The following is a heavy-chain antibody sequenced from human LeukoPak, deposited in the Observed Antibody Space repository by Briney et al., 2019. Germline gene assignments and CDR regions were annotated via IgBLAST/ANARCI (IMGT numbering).Heavy chain of an antibody. CDR1: GFTFSTNW. V-gene: IGHV3-7*01. J-gene: IGHJ6*03. Sequence: GGSLRLSCAASGFTFSTNWMSWVRQAPGKGLEWVANIKQDGSEKYYVDSVKGRFTISRDNAKNSLYLQMNSLRAEDTAVYYCARRRDGYYYYYYMDVWGKGTTVTVSS. CDR3: ARRRDGYYYYYYMDV. CDR2: IKQDGSEK.